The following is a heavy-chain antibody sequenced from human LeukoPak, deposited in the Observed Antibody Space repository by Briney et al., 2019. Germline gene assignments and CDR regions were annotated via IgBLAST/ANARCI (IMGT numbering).Heavy chain of an antibody. J-gene: IGHJ4*02. D-gene: IGHD4-23*01. CDR3: ARSYTTDSGGNTFDY. CDR1: GYSFTSYW. Sequence: GESLKISCKGSGYSFTSYWIGWVRQMPGKGLEWMGIIYPGDSDTRYSPSFQGQVTISADKSISTAYLQWSSLKASDTAVYYCARSYTTDSGGNTFDYWGQGTLVTVSS. CDR2: IYPGDSDT. V-gene: IGHV5-51*01.